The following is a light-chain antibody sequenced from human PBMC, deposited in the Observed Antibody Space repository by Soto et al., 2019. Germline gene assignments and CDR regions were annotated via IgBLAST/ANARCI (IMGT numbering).Light chain of an antibody. V-gene: IGLV1-51*01. CDR3: GTWDSSLSAGV. CDR2: DNN. Sequence: QSALTQPPSVSAAPGQKVTISCSGSSSNIGHNYVSWYQQLPGTAPKLLIYDNNERPSGIPDRFSGSKSGTSATLGITGLQTGDEADYYCGTWDSSLSAGVFGGGTKVTV. J-gene: IGLJ3*02. CDR1: SSNIGHNY.